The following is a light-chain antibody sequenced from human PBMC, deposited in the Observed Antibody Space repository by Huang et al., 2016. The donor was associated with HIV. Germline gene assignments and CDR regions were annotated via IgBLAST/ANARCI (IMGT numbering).Light chain of an antibody. J-gene: IGKJ1*01. V-gene: IGKV4-1*01. Sequence: DIMMTQSPDSVAVSLGERATINCESSQSVLYSSKNKNYLAWYQQKPGQPPKLLIYWASTRESGVPDRFSGSGSGTDFSLTISSLQAEDVAVYYCQQYYSTPWTFGQGTKVEIK. CDR1: QSVLYSSKNKNY. CDR2: WAS. CDR3: QQYYSTPWT.